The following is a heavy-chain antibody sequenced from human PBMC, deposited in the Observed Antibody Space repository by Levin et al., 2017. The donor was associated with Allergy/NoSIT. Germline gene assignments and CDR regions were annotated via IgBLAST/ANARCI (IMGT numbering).Heavy chain of an antibody. CDR2: MNPQSGNT. D-gene: IGHD2-2*01. CDR1: GYTFTSYD. CDR3: ARGPAGGDCSSTTCYPWFDP. V-gene: IGHV1-8*01. Sequence: RASVKVSCKASGYTFTSYDINWVRQATGQGLEWVAWMNPQSGNTGYAQKFQGRVTMTRNTSISTAYMELSSLRSEDTAVYYCARGPAGGDCSSTTCYPWFDPWGQGTLVTVSS. J-gene: IGHJ5*02.